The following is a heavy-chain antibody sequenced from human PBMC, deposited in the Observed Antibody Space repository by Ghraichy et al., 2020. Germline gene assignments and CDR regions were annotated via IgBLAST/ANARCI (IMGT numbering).Heavy chain of an antibody. V-gene: IGHV3-48*02. Sequence: GGSLRLSCAASGFTFSSYSMNWVRQAPGKGLEWVSYISSSSSTIYYADSVKGRFTISRDNAKNSLYLQMNSLRDEDTAVYYCARDGVWQTTVTPSWFDPWGQGTLVTVSS. J-gene: IGHJ5*02. CDR1: GFTFSSYS. D-gene: IGHD4-17*01. CDR2: ISSSSSTI. CDR3: ARDGVWQTTVTPSWFDP.